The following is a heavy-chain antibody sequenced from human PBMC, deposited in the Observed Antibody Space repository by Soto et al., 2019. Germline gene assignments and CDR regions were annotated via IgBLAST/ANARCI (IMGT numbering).Heavy chain of an antibody. CDR1: GFTFSNAW. CDR2: IKSKTDGGTT. D-gene: IGHD3-10*01. J-gene: IGHJ4*02. Sequence: EVQLVESGGGLVKPGGSLRLSCAASGFTFSNAWMNWVRQAPGKGLEWVGRIKSKTDGGTTDYAAPVKGRFTISRDDSKNTLYLQMNSLKTEDTAVYYWSTDPGGMVRGVIITGWGQGTLVTVSS. V-gene: IGHV3-15*07. CDR3: STDPGGMVRGVIITG.